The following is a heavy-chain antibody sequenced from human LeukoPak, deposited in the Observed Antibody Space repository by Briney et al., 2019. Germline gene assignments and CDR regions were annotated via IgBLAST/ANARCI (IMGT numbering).Heavy chain of an antibody. Sequence: GGSLRLSCVASGFTFSNYWMHWVRQAPGKGLVWVSRINTDGSTRTYADSVKGRFTISRDNAKNTLYLQMNSLRAEETAVYFCARAADYYASGIFYWGQGTLVTVSS. J-gene: IGHJ4*02. CDR1: GFTFSNYW. CDR2: INTDGSTR. CDR3: ARAADYYASGIFY. V-gene: IGHV3-74*01. D-gene: IGHD3-10*01.